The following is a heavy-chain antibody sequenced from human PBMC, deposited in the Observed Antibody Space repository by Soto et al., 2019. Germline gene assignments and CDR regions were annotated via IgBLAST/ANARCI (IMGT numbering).Heavy chain of an antibody. J-gene: IGHJ5*02. V-gene: IGHV4-61*08. Sequence: CETLALPSTVAGGYVRSGGYYWNWIWQPPGKGLEWIGYIYYSGSTKYNPSLKSRVTISLDTSKNQFSLNLSSVTAADTAMYYCARDSYSNLGPWGQGTLVTVSS. D-gene: IGHD4-4*01. CDR2: IYYSGST. CDR1: GGYVRSGGYY. CDR3: ARDSYSNLGP.